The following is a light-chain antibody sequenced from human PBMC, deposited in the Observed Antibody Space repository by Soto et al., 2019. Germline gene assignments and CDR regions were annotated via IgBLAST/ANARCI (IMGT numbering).Light chain of an antibody. CDR1: SSNIGNNY. CDR2: STN. Sequence: QAVVTQPPSASGTPGQRVTISCSGSSSNIGNNYVYWYQHLPGTAPKLLIYSTNQRPSGVPDRFSASKSGSSASLAISGRRSEDEADYYCAAWDDSLNMVFGGGTKLTVL. J-gene: IGLJ2*01. CDR3: AAWDDSLNMV. V-gene: IGLV1-47*02.